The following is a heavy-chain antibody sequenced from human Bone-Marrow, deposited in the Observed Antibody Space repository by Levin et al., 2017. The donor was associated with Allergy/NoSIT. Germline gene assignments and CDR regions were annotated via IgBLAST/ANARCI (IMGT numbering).Heavy chain of an antibody. CDR3: ARDRDYYDSSGYDIVYYGMDV. D-gene: IGHD3-22*01. CDR2: IYSSGNT. J-gene: IGHJ6*02. Sequence: SETLSLTCTVSGASISSNDYYWSWIRQPPGKGLEWIGYIYSSGNTHYNPSLKSRVTMSLDASKNQISLKLNSVTAADTAVYYCARDRDYYDSSGYDIVYYGMDVWGQVTTVTVSS. V-gene: IGHV4-30-4*01. CDR1: GASISSNDYY.